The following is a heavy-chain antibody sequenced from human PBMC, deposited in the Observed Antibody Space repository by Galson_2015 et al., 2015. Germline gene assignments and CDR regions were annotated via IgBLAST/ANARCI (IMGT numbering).Heavy chain of an antibody. J-gene: IGHJ3*01. D-gene: IGHD2-2*01. CDR3: AKGYCSTSNCYAFDV. CDR2: IWYDGSHK. V-gene: IGHV3-33*06. Sequence: SLRLSCAASGFTFSDYGMHWVRQAPGKGLEWVTIIWYDGSHKYYADSVKGRFTISRDNSKNTLFLQMNSLRAEDTSFYYCAKGYCSTSNCYAFDVWGQGTMVTVSS. CDR1: GFTFSDYG.